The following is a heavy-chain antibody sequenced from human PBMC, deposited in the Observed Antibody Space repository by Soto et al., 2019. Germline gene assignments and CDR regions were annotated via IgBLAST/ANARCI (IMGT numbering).Heavy chain of an antibody. CDR2: ISAGSQYI. V-gene: IGHV3-21*01. CDR1: GFTFSSFG. D-gene: IGHD6-13*01. J-gene: IGHJ6*02. Sequence: PGGSLRLACAASGFTFSSFGMNWVRQAPGKGPEWVSSISAGSQYIDYADSVKGRLTISRDNAKNSLYLQMNSLRAEDTAVYYCATDGAAGSVIGVRAQRTTVTGSS. CDR3: ATDGAAGSVIGV.